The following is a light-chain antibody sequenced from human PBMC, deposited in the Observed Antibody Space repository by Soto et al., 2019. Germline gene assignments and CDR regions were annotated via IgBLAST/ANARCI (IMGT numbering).Light chain of an antibody. J-gene: IGLJ1*01. CDR3: CSYAGSYTFV. CDR2: DVS. Sequence: QSALTQPRSVSGSPGQSVTISCTGTSSDVGVYDYVSWYQQYPGEAPKIMIYDVSKRPSGVPDRFSGSKSDNTASLTISGLQAEDEADYYCCSYAGSYTFVFGIGTKVTVL. CDR1: SSDVGVYDY. V-gene: IGLV2-11*01.